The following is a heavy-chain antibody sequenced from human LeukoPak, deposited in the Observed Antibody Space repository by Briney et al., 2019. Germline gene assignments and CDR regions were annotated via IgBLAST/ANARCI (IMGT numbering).Heavy chain of an antibody. J-gene: IGHJ4*02. Sequence: ASVKVSCKASGYTFTGYYMHWVRQAPGQGLEWMGWINPNSGGTNYAQKFQGRVTMTRDTSISTAYMELSRLRSDDTAVYYCARDRDRQCLFYFDYWGQGTLFTVSS. CDR1: GYTFTGYY. D-gene: IGHD6-19*01. CDR2: INPNSGGT. V-gene: IGHV1-2*02. CDR3: ARDRDRQCLFYFDY.